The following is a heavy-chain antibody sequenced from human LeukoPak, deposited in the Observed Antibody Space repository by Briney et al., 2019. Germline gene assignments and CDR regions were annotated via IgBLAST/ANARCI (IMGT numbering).Heavy chain of an antibody. V-gene: IGHV3-23*01. CDR2: ISGSCGST. D-gene: IGHD4-17*01. CDR3: AKVGGDYGYFDY. CDR1: GFTFSSYA. J-gene: IGHJ4*02. Sequence: GGSLRLSCAASGFTFSSYAMSWVRQAPGKGLEWXSAISGSCGSTYYADSVKGRFTISRDNSTNTLYLQMNSLRAEDTAVYYCAKVGGDYGYFDYWGQGTLVTVSS.